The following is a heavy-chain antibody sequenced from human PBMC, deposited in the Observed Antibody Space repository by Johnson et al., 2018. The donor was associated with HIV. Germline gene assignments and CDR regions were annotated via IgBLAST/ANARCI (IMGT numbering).Heavy chain of an antibody. J-gene: IGHJ3*02. CDR1: GFTFSSFT. CDR3: ARERYYYDSSGDYYERNAFDI. CDR2: ISASGASA. Sequence: VQLVESGGGLVQPGGSLRLSCASSGFTFSSFTMSWVRQAPGKGLQWISAISASGASAFYADSVKGRFTMSRDNAKNSLYLQMNSLRAEDTAVYYCARERYYYDSSGDYYERNAFDIWGQGTMVTVSS. V-gene: IGHV3-23*04. D-gene: IGHD3-22*01.